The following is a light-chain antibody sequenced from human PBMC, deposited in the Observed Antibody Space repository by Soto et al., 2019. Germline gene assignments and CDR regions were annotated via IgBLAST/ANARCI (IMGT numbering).Light chain of an antibody. J-gene: IGKJ5*01. CDR1: QSVSSN. CDR2: GAS. V-gene: IGKV3-15*01. Sequence: EVVMTQSPAAVSVSPEERATLSCRASQSVSSNLAWYQQKPGQAPRLLIYGASTRATGIPARFSGSGSGTEFTLTISSLQSEDFAVYYCQQYNNWPPITFGQGTDWRL. CDR3: QQYNNWPPIT.